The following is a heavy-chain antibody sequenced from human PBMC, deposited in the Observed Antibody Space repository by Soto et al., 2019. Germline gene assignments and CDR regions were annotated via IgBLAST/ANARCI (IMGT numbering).Heavy chain of an antibody. V-gene: IGHV1-46*03. CDR3: ARDIVVVGTFDY. Sequence: ASVKVSCKASGYTFTSYYMHWVRQAPGQGLEWMGIINPSGGSTSYAQKSQGRVTMTRDASTSTVYMELSSLRSEDTAVYYCARDIVVVGTFDYWGQGTLVTVSS. D-gene: IGHD2-21*01. J-gene: IGHJ4*02. CDR1: GYTFTSYY. CDR2: INPSGGST.